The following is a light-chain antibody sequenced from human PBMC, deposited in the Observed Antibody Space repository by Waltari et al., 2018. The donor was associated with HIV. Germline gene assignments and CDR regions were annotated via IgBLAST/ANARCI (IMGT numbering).Light chain of an antibody. CDR2: EVS. J-gene: IGLJ2*01. CDR3: CSYAGSSTSV. V-gene: IGLV2-23*02. Sequence: QSALTQPASVSGSPGPSITISCPGTSSDVWSYTLVSWYQQHPGKAPNLMIYEVSKRPSGVSNRFSGSKSGNTASLTISGLQAEDEADYYCCSYAGSSTSVFGGGTKLTVL. CDR1: SSDVWSYTL.